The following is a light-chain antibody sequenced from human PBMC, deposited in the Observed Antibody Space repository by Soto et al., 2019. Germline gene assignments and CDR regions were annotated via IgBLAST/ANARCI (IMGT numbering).Light chain of an antibody. CDR3: SSYTSSNTEV. V-gene: IGLV2-14*03. CDR2: DVS. Sequence: QSLLSQPASVSGSPGQSITISCTGTSSDVGGYNYVSWYQHHPGKAPKLMIYDVSTRPSGVSNRFSGPKSGNTASLTISGLQAEDEADYYCSSYTSSNTEVFGTGTKVTVL. J-gene: IGLJ1*01. CDR1: SSDVGGYNY.